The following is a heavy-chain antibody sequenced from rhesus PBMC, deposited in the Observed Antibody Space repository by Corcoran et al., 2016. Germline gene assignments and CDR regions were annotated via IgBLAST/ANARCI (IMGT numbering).Heavy chain of an antibody. D-gene: IGHD6-25*01. CDR3: ARGGAASGPFDY. V-gene: IGHV4-173*01. CDR2: IFGRGGST. CDR1: GGPISSNW. J-gene: IGHJ4*01. Sequence: QLQLQESGPGLVKPSETLSLTCAVSGGPISSNWWSWIRQPPGKGLEWIGRIFGRGGSTNYNPSLKSRVTISTDTSKNQLSLKLISVTAADTAVYYCARGGAASGPFDYWGQGVLVTVSS.